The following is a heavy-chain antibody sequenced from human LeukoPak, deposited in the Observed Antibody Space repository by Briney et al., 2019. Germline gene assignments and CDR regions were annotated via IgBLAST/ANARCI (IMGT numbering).Heavy chain of an antibody. CDR2: VIPVFRTS. CDR1: GYTFTSYY. Sequence: ASVKVSCKASGYTFTSYYMHWVRQAPGQRLEWMGCVIPVFRTSNYAEEFQDRVTITADESTSTAYMELSSLRSEDTAVYYCATSENPVAIPITWGQGTLVSVSS. D-gene: IGHD4-23*01. V-gene: IGHV1-69*13. CDR3: ATSENPVAIPIT. J-gene: IGHJ5*02.